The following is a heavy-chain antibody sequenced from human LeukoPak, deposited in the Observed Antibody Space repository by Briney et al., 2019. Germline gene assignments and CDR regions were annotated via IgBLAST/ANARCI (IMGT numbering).Heavy chain of an antibody. V-gene: IGHV3-23*01. Sequence: GRSLRPACAASGFTFSSSAITWVRQPPGKRLASLSAISNNGGYTYYADSVQGRFTISRDNSKSTLCLQMNSLRAEDTAVYYCAKQLGYCSDGSCYSPYWGQGTLVTASS. D-gene: IGHD2-15*01. J-gene: IGHJ4*02. CDR1: GFTFSSSA. CDR3: AKQLGYCSDGSCYSPY. CDR2: ISNNGGYT.